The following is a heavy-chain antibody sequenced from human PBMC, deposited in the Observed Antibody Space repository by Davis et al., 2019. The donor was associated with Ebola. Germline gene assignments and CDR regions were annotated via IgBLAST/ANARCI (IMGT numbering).Heavy chain of an antibody. D-gene: IGHD6-13*01. Sequence: GESLKISCAASGFTFSSYWMSWVRQAPGKGLEWLANIKPDGSEKYYVDSVKGRFTISRDNAKNSLYLQMNSLRADDTAVYYCARGAGTGGDYWGQGTLVTVSS. CDR3: ARGAGTGGDY. CDR2: IKPDGSEK. V-gene: IGHV3-7*03. J-gene: IGHJ4*02. CDR1: GFTFSSYW.